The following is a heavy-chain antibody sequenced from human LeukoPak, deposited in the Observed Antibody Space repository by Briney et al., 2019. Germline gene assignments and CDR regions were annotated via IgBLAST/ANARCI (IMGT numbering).Heavy chain of an antibody. D-gene: IGHD3-9*01. CDR3: AKDSPILTV. V-gene: IGHV3-23*01. J-gene: IGHJ3*01. Sequence: PGGSLRLSCAASGFSFGTHGMSWVRQGPGKGLEWVSALDGGGTSIYYADSVKGRFTISRDNSKNTLFLQMNSLRAEDTAIYYCAKDSPILTVWGQGTMVTVSS. CDR2: LDGGGTSI. CDR1: GFSFGTHG.